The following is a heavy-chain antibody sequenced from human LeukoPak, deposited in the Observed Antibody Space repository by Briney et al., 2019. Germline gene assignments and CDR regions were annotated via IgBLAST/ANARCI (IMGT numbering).Heavy chain of an antibody. D-gene: IGHD3-22*01. CDR2: IRDDGSNN. CDR3: ARGAGRYYDSRGYYIDF. V-gene: IGHV3-30*02. J-gene: IGHJ4*01. CDR1: GFTFSSYG. Sequence: PGGSLRLSCAASGFTFSSYGMHWVRQAPGKGLEWVAFIRDDGSNNYYADSGKGRFTISRDNSKNTLYLQMNSLRAEDTAVYCCARGAGRYYDSRGYYIDFWGQGTLVTVSS.